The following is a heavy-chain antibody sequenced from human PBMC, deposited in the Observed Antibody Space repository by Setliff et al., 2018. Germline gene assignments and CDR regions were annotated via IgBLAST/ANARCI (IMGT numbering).Heavy chain of an antibody. CDR2: ISAYNGNT. CDR1: GYTFTSYG. D-gene: IGHD3-22*01. J-gene: IGHJ5*02. Sequence: ASVKVSCKASGYTFTSYGISWVRQAPGQGLEWMGWISAYNGNTNYAQKLQGRVTMTTDTSTSTAYMELRSLRSDDTAVYYCARVRYYYDSSGWFDPWGQGTLVTVS. CDR3: ARVRYYYDSSGWFDP. V-gene: IGHV1-18*01.